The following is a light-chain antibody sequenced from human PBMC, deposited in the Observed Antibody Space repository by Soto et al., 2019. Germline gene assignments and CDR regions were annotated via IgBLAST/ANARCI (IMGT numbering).Light chain of an antibody. Sequence: EIVLTQSPGTLSLSPGERATLSCRASQSVSSSYLAWYQQKPGQAPRLLIYGASSRATGIPDRFSGSGSGTDFTHTISRLETEDFAVYYCQQYGSSPQTFGQGTKVEIK. CDR1: QSVSSSY. V-gene: IGKV3-20*01. CDR2: GAS. J-gene: IGKJ1*01. CDR3: QQYGSSPQT.